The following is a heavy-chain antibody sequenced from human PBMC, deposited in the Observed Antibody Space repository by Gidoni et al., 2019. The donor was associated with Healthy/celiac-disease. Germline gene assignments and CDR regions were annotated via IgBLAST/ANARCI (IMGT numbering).Heavy chain of an antibody. CDR1: GFTFRSYS. CDR3: ARDQTGFIALYYYGMDV. CDR2: ISSSSSYI. Sequence: EVQLVESGGGLVKPGGSLRLSCAASGFTFRSYSMNWVRQAPGKGLEWVSSISSSSSYIYYADSVKGRFTISRDNAKNSLYLQMNSLRAEDTAVYYCARDQTGFIALYYYGMDVWGQGTTVTVSS. J-gene: IGHJ6*02. D-gene: IGHD3-10*01. V-gene: IGHV3-21*01.